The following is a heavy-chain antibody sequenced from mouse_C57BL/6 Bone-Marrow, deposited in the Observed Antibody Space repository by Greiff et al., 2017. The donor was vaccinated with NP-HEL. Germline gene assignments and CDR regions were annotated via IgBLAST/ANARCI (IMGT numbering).Heavy chain of an antibody. J-gene: IGHJ4*01. Sequence: QVQLQQSGAELARPGASVKLSCKASGYTFTSYGISWVKQRTGQGLEWIGEIYPRSGNTYYNEKFKGKATLTADKSSSTAYMELRSLTSEDSAVYFCARQGSSYGYYAMDYWGQGTSVTVSS. CDR2: IYPRSGNT. V-gene: IGHV1-81*01. D-gene: IGHD1-1*01. CDR1: GYTFTSYG. CDR3: ARQGSSYGYYAMDY.